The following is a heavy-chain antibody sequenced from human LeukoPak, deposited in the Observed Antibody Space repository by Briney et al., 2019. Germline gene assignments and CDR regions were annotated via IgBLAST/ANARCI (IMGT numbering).Heavy chain of an antibody. CDR1: GYIFTNYA. V-gene: IGHV1-3*01. CDR2: FNPGNGDT. CDR3: SRDRWHCRVNCDSVYYYGLDV. D-gene: IGHD4-23*01. J-gene: IGHJ6*02. Sequence: ASVKISCKASGYIFTNYAIQWVRQAPGQRLEWLGRFNPGNGDTRYSQRFQGRVTITSDASATTAYMELHSLTAEDTAVYYCSRDRWHCRVNCDSVYYYGLDVWGQGTTVTVSS.